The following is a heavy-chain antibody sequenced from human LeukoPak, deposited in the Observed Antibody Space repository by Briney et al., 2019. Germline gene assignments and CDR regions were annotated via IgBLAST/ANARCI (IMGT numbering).Heavy chain of an antibody. J-gene: IGHJ6*04. Sequence: GGSLRLSCAASGFTVSSNYMSWVRQAPGKGLEWVSVIYSGGSTYYADSVKGRFTISRGNSKNTLYLQMNSLRAEDTAVYYCARSIIVVVPAALREDYYGMDVWGKGTTVTVSS. CDR1: GFTVSSNY. V-gene: IGHV3-53*01. D-gene: IGHD2-2*01. CDR2: IYSGGST. CDR3: ARSIIVVVPAALREDYYGMDV.